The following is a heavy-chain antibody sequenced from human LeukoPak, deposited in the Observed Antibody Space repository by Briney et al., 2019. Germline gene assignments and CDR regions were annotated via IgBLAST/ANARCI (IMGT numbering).Heavy chain of an antibody. Sequence: GGSLRLSCAASGFTFNSYEMNWVRQAPGKGLEWVSYINSGGSAIYYADSVKGRFTISRDNAKNSLYLQMNSLRADDTAVYYCARGGSYIHYWGQGTLVTVSS. J-gene: IGHJ4*02. CDR2: INSGGSAI. CDR3: ARGGSYIHY. D-gene: IGHD1-26*01. V-gene: IGHV3-48*03. CDR1: GFTFNSYE.